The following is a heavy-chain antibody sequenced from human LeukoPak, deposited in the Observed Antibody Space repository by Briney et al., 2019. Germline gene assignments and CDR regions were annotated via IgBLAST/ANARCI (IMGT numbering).Heavy chain of an antibody. J-gene: IGHJ5*02. CDR1: GHTLTELS. CDR2: FDPEDGET. Sequence: GASVKVSCKVSGHTLTELSMHWVRRAPGKGLEWMGGFDPEDGETIYAQKFQGRVTMTEDTSTDTAYMELSSLRSEDTAVYYCATADSSGYYRWWFDPWGQGTLVTVSS. CDR3: ATADSSGYYRWWFDP. D-gene: IGHD3-22*01. V-gene: IGHV1-24*01.